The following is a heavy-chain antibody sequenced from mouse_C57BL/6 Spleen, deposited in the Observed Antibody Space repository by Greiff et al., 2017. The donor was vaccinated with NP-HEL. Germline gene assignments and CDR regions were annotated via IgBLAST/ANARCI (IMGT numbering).Heavy chain of an antibody. D-gene: IGHD1-1*01. Sequence: QVQLQQPGAELVKPGASVKLSCKASGYTFTSYWMHWVKQRPGQGLEWIGMIHPNSGSTNYNEKFKSKATLTVDKSSSTAYMQLSSLTSEDSAVYYCAREGVTTVALDYWGQGTTLTVSS. CDR3: AREGVTTVALDY. CDR1: GYTFTSYW. V-gene: IGHV1-64*01. CDR2: IHPNSGST. J-gene: IGHJ2*01.